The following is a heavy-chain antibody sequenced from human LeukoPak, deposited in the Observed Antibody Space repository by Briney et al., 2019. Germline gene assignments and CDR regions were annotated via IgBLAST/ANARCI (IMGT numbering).Heavy chain of an antibody. V-gene: IGHV1-8*02. CDR2: MNPNSGNT. J-gene: IGHJ4*02. CDR1: GGTFSSYA. D-gene: IGHD2-15*01. Sequence: GASVKVSCKASGGTFSSYAISWVRQAPGQGLEWMGWMNPNSGNTGYAQKFQGRVTMTRNTSISTAYMELSSLRSEDTAVYYCARAGGYCGRISCPYYSDYWGQGSLVAVSS. CDR3: ARAGGYCGRISCPYYSDY.